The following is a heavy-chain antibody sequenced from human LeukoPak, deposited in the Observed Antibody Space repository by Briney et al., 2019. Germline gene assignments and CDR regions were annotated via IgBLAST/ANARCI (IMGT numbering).Heavy chain of an antibody. CDR3: AGTGWLKKAFDI. CDR2: MNHSGST. Sequence: PSETLSLTCAVYGGSFSGYYWTWIRQPPGKGLEWIGEMNHSGSTNYNPSLKSRVTISVDTSKNQFSLKLSSVTAADTAVYYCAGTGWLKKAFDIWGQGTMVTVSS. J-gene: IGHJ3*02. V-gene: IGHV4-34*01. CDR1: GGSFSGYY. D-gene: IGHD5-12*01.